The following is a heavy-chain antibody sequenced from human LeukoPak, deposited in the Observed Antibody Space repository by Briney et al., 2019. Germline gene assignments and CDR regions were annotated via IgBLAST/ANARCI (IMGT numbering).Heavy chain of an antibody. CDR2: IYSSGST. D-gene: IGHD5-24*01. V-gene: IGHV4-59*12. CDR3: ARLRRHALRCTLDGCKTSIWIDP. CDR1: GGSISSYY. J-gene: IGHJ5*02. Sequence: PSETLSLTCTVSGGSISSYYWSWIRQPPGKGLEWIGYIYSSGSTNYNPSLKSRVTMSVDTSKNQFSLKLSSVTAADTAVYYCARLRRHALRCTLDGCKTSIWIDPWGQGTLVTVSS.